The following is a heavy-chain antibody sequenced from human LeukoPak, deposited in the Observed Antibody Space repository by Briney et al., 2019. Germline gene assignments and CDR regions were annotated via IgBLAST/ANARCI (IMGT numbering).Heavy chain of an antibody. D-gene: IGHD6-13*01. CDR3: ARMAAAIDY. J-gene: IGHJ4*02. V-gene: IGHV1-8*01. CDR2: MNPNSSNT. CDR1: GYTFTSYD. Sequence: ASVKVSCKASGYTFTSYDINWVRQATGLGLEWMGWMNPNSSNTGYAQKFQGRVTMTRNTSISTAYMELSSLRSEDTAVYYCARMAAAIDYWGQGTLVTVSS.